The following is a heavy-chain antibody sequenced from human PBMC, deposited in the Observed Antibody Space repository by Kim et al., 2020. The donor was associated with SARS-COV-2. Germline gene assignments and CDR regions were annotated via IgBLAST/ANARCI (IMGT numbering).Heavy chain of an antibody. CDR3: AAAHYYDSSGYYHDY. CDR1: GFTFTSSA. V-gene: IGHV1-58*01. CDR2: IVVGSGNT. J-gene: IGHJ4*02. D-gene: IGHD3-22*01. Sequence: SVKVSCKASGFTFTSSAVQWVRQARGQRLEWIGWIVVGSGNTNYAQKFQERVTITRDMSTSTAYMELSSLRSEDTAVYYCAAAHYYDSSGYYHDYWGQGTLVTVSS.